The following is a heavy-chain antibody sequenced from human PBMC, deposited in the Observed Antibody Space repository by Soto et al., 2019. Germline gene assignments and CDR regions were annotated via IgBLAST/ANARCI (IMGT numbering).Heavy chain of an antibody. J-gene: IGHJ4*02. Sequence: EVHLVESGGGLVKSGGSLRLSCAASGFTFTNAWMNWVRQAPGKGLEWVGRIKSKTDGGTTDYAAPVKGRFTISRDDSRNTVYLQLNSLKTEDTAVYYWTTDRLSGGYCGSSTNCSGYWGQGTLVTVAS. CDR3: TTDRLSGGYCGSSTNCSGY. D-gene: IGHD2-2*01. V-gene: IGHV3-15*07. CDR2: IKSKTDGGTT. CDR1: GFTFTNAW.